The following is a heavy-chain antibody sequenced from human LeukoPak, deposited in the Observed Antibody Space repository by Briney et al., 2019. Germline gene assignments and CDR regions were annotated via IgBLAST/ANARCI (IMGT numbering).Heavy chain of an antibody. J-gene: IGHJ4*02. V-gene: IGHV4-39*01. CDR1: GGSISSSSYY. Sequence: PSETLSLTCTVSGGSISSSSYYWGWIRQPPGKGLEWIGSIYYSGSTYYNPSLKSRVTISVDTSKNQFSLKLSSVTAADTAVYYCARHISAANTEFDYWGQGTLVTVSS. CDR3: ARHISAANTEFDY. D-gene: IGHD2-2*01. CDR2: IYYSGST.